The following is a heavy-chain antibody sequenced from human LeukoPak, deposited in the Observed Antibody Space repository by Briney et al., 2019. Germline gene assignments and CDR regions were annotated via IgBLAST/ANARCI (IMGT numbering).Heavy chain of an antibody. CDR3: ARGCDDSSGYYQYYFDY. CDR1: GGSFSGYY. D-gene: IGHD3-22*01. CDR2: INHSGST. Sequence: SETLSLTCAVYGGSFSGYYWSWIRQPPGKGLEWIGEINHSGSTNYNPSLKSRVTISVGTSKNQFSLKLSSVTAADTAVYYCARGCDDSSGYYQYYFDYWGQGTLVTVSS. J-gene: IGHJ4*02. V-gene: IGHV4-34*01.